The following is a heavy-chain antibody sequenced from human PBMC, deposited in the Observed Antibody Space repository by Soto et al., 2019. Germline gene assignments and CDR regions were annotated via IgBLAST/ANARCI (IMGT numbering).Heavy chain of an antibody. CDR3: ARESEDLTSNFDY. CDR2: ISSTTNYI. Sequence: LRLSCAASGFTYTRYSMNWVRQAPGKGLEWVSSISSTTNYIYYGDSMKGRFTISRDNAKNSLYLEMNSLRAEDTAVYYCARESEDLTSNFDYWGQGTLVTVS. CDR1: GFTYTRYS. J-gene: IGHJ4*02. V-gene: IGHV3-21*06.